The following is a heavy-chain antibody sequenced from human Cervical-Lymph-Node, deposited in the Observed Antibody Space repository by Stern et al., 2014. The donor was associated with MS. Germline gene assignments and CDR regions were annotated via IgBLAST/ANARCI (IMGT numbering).Heavy chain of an antibody. V-gene: IGHV1-58*01. CDR1: GFTFSQSA. CDR2: VVGINGYV. D-gene: IGHD3-3*01. Sequence: VQLVQSGPEVKKPGTSVKVSCKASGFTFSQSAVQWLRQARGNRLEWIGWVVGINGYVNYAPKFQERVTITRDKFTSTAYLELSSLTSEDTAIYYCASERYTYYDDQRPPGGFDPWGQGTLVTVSS. CDR3: ASERYTYYDDQRPPGGFDP. J-gene: IGHJ5*02.